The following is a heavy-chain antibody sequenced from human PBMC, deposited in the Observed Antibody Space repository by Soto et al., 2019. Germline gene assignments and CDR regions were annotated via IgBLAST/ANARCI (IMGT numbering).Heavy chain of an antibody. J-gene: IGHJ4*02. V-gene: IGHV1-69*01. CDR2: IIPIFGTP. D-gene: IGHD3-10*01. CDR1: GGIFSTYA. CDR3: ARDRDDYGSGNYYNRIDF. Sequence: QVQLVQSGAEVKKPGSSVKVSCKASGGIFSTYAISWLRQAPGQGLEWMGGIIPIFGTPNYAQRFQATVTITADESTTKSYMELSRLKSEDTAVYYCARDRDDYGSGNYYNRIDFWGQGTLVTVSS.